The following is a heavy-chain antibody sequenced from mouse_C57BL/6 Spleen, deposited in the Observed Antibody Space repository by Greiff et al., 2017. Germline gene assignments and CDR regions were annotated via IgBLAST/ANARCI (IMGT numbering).Heavy chain of an antibody. CDR3: ARNYYGSSYVALFDY. CDR2: ISSGSSTI. D-gene: IGHD1-1*01. Sequence: EVQGVESGGGLVKPGGSLKLSCAASGFTFSDYGMHWVRQAPEKGLEWVAYISSGSSTIYYADTVKGRFTISRDNAKNTLCLQMTSLRSEDTAMYYCARNYYGSSYVALFDYWGQGTTLTVSS. CDR1: GFTFSDYG. J-gene: IGHJ2*01. V-gene: IGHV5-17*01.